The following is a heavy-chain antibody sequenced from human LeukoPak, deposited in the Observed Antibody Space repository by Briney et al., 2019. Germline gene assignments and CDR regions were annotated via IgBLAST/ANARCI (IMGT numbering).Heavy chain of an antibody. CDR1: GFTFSSYW. D-gene: IGHD3-16*01. Sequence: GGSLRLSCAASGFTFSSYWMNWARQAPGKGLEWVASINHNGNVNYYVDSVKGRFTISRDNAKNSLYLQMSNWRAEDTAVYFCARGGGLDVWGQGATVTVSS. J-gene: IGHJ6*02. V-gene: IGHV3-7*03. CDR3: ARGGGLDV. CDR2: INHNGNVN.